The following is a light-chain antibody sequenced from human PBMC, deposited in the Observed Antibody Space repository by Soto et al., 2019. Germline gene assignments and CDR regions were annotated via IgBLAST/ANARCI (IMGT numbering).Light chain of an antibody. CDR1: QNINNY. Sequence: IQMTRYTSSLSACVGGRVIITGQASQNINNYLNWYQQKPGRAPKLLIYDASNLEAGVPSRSRGSGSGTDFTFTISRLQPEDFAVYYCQQYVSSPLTFGGGTKVDIK. J-gene: IGKJ4*01. CDR3: QQYVSSPLT. V-gene: IGKV1-33*01. CDR2: DAS.